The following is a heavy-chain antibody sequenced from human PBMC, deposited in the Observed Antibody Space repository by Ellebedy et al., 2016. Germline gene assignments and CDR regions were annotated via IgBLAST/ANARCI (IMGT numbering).Heavy chain of an antibody. Sequence: SLKISXAASGFTFNDYAMHWVRQVPGKGLEWVSGISWNSDRIGYADSVKGRFTISRDNAKNSLYLQMNSLRAEDTALYYCAKDFYSYYDSSGYFDYWGQGTLVTVSS. CDR1: GFTFNDYA. J-gene: IGHJ4*02. CDR2: ISWNSDRI. CDR3: AKDFYSYYDSSGYFDY. V-gene: IGHV3-9*01. D-gene: IGHD3-22*01.